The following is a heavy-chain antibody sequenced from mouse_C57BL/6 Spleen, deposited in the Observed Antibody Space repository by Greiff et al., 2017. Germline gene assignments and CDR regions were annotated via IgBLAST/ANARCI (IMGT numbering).Heavy chain of an antibody. Sequence: QVQLQQSGPELAKPGASVKISCKASGYAFSSSWMNWVKQRPGKGLEWIGRIYPGDGDTNYNGKFKGKATLTADKSSSTAYMQLSSLTSEDSAVYFCARNDGYSKGAMDYWGQGTSVTVSS. CDR1: GYAFSSSW. CDR3: ARNDGYSKGAMDY. V-gene: IGHV1-82*01. D-gene: IGHD2-3*01. CDR2: IYPGDGDT. J-gene: IGHJ4*01.